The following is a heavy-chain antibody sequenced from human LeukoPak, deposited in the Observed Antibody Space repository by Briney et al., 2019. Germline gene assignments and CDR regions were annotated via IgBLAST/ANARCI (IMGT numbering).Heavy chain of an antibody. CDR3: AREPEITMIVVAPEDAFDI. V-gene: IGHV3-21*01. Sequence: GGSLRLSCTASGFTFGDYALSWVRQAPGKGLEWVSSISSSSSYIYYADSVKGRFTISRDNAKNSLYLQMNSLRAEDTAVYYCAREPEITMIVVAPEDAFDIWGQGTMVTVSS. D-gene: IGHD3-22*01. J-gene: IGHJ3*02. CDR1: GFTFGDYA. CDR2: ISSSSSYI.